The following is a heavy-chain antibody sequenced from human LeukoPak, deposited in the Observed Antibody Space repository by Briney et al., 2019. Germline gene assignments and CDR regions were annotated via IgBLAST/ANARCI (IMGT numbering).Heavy chain of an antibody. CDR2: INHSGST. D-gene: IGHD6-13*01. J-gene: IGHJ4*02. CDR1: GGSFSGYY. Sequence: SETLSLTCAVYGGSFSGYYWSWIRQPPGKGLEWIGEINHSGSTNYNPSLKSRVTISVDTSKNQFSLKLRSVTAADTAVYYCARGNDVLDSSSWFDYWGQGILVTVSS. CDR3: ARGNDVLDSSSWFDY. V-gene: IGHV4-34*01.